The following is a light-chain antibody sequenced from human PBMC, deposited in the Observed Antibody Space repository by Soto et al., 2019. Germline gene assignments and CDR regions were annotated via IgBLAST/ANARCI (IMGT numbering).Light chain of an antibody. J-gene: IGKJ1*01. CDR1: QSLSNNY. V-gene: IGKV3-20*01. CDR3: QQDGSSPRT. CDR2: GAS. Sequence: EIVLTQSPGTLSLSPGERATLSCRASQSLSNNYLAWYQQKPGQAPRLLIYGASSRATAFPARFSGSGSGTDFTLTISRLEPEDFAVYYCQQDGSSPRTLGQGTKVELK.